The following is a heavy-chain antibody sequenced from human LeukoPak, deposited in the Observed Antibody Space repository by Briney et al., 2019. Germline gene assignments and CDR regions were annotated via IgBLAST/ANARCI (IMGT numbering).Heavy chain of an antibody. CDR1: GGSNSSGGYS. V-gene: IGHV4-30-2*01. D-gene: IGHD2-15*01. Sequence: PSQTLSLTCAVSGGSNSSGGYSWSWIRQPPGKGLEWIGYIYHSGSTYYNPSLKSRVTISVDRSKNQFSLKLSSVTAADTAVYYCARAAGRWGSGYFDYWGQGTLVTVSS. CDR2: IYHSGST. J-gene: IGHJ4*02. CDR3: ARAAGRWGSGYFDY.